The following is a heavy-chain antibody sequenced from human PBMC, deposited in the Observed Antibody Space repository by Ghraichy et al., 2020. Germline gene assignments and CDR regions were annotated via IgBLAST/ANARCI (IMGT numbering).Heavy chain of an antibody. CDR3: AGVTYYYDSSGPRFAYFQY. CDR2: IYYSGST. CDR1: GGSISSSSYY. J-gene: IGHJ1*01. V-gene: IGHV4-39*07. D-gene: IGHD3-22*01. Sequence: SETLSLTCTVSGGSISSSSYYWGWIRQPPGKGLEWIGSIYYSGSTYYNPSLKSRVTISVDTSKNQFSLKLSSVTAAYTAVYYCAGVTYYYDSSGPRFAYFQYWGQGTLVTVSS.